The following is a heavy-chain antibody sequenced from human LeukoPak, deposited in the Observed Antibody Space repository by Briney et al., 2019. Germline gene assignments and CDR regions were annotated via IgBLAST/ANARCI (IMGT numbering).Heavy chain of an antibody. CDR2: IDHSGST. V-gene: IGHV4-34*01. J-gene: IGHJ6*03. CDR3: ARGYYGSGSHCCHMDV. CDR1: VGSFSGYY. D-gene: IGHD3-10*01. Sequence: SETLSLTCAVYVGSFSGYYWSWIRQPPGKGLEWIGEIDHSGSTNYNSSLKSRVTISVDTSKNQFSLKLSSVTAADTAVYYCARGYYGSGSHCCHMDVWGKGTTITVS.